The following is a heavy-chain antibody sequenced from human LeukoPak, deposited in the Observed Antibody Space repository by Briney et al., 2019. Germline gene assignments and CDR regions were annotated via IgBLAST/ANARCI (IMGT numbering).Heavy chain of an antibody. Sequence: GGSLRLSCAASGFTFSTYSMNWVRQAPGKGLEWVSYISSSSSRIHYADSVKGRFTISRDNAKNSLYLQMNSLRAEDTAVYYCARIMTTVTTVEYWGQGTLVTVSS. CDR1: GFTFSTYS. J-gene: IGHJ4*02. V-gene: IGHV3-48*01. CDR3: ARIMTTVTTVEY. CDR2: ISSSSSRI. D-gene: IGHD4-17*01.